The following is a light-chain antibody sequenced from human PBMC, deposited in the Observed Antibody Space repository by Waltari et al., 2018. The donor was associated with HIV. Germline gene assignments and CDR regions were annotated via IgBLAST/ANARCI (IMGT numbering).Light chain of an antibody. V-gene: IGLV2-14*03. CDR1: TSAFGPYHF. J-gene: IGLJ2*01. Sequence: QSALTQPASVSGSPGQSVTISCTGTTSAFGPYHFVSWYQQHPGNVPKVIIYEVTRRPSGVPHRFSGSRSGNTASLTISGLQAEDEAVYYCSTHTTSDTLIFGGGTKLTVL. CDR2: EVT. CDR3: STHTTSDTLI.